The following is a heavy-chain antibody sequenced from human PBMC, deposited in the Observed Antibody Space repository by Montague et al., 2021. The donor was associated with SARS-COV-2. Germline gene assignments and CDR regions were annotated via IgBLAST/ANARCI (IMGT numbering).Heavy chain of an antibody. CDR3: ARSARFGESPEMDV. Sequence: SLSLSCAASGFTFSSYGMHWVRQAPGKGLGWVAVIWYDGSNKYYADSVKGRFTISRDNSKNTLYLQMNSLRAEDTAGYYCARSARFGESPEMDVWGQGTTVTVS. CDR2: IWYDGSNK. J-gene: IGHJ6*02. CDR1: GFTFSSYG. D-gene: IGHD3-10*01. V-gene: IGHV3-33*01.